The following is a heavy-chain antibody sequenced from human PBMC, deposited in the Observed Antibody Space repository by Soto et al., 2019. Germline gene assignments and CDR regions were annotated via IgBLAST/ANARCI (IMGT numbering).Heavy chain of an antibody. D-gene: IGHD2-21*02. CDR1: GFSLSTTEAG. V-gene: IGHV2-5*02. J-gene: IGHJ4*02. Sequence: QITLKESGPTLAKPTQNLTLTCTFSGFSLSTTEAGVGWIRQPPGKAPEWLALIYWDDDKRYSPSLKTRLTITKDTSKNQVVLTVTNVDPVDTATYYSAHVSCFGADCYPNPYFECWGQGILVTVSS. CDR3: AHVSCFGADCYPNPYFEC. CDR2: IYWDDDK.